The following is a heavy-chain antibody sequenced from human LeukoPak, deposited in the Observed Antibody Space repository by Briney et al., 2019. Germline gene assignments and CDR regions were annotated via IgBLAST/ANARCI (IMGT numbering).Heavy chain of an antibody. CDR3: ARKYDFWSGYYAFDI. J-gene: IGHJ3*02. CDR1: GDSILSYS. D-gene: IGHD3-3*01. Sequence: SETLSLTCTVSGDSILSYSWSWIRQPPGKGLEWIGYMSDSGSTNYNPSLKSRVITSVDTSKNHFSLKLSSVTAADTAVYYCARKYDFWSGYYAFDIWGQGTMVTVSA. V-gene: IGHV4-59*01. CDR2: MSDSGST.